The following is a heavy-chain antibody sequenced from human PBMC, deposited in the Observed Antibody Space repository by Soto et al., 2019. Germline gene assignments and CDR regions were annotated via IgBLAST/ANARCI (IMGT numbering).Heavy chain of an antibody. J-gene: IGHJ3*01. D-gene: IGHD3-16*01. Sequence: GGSLRLSCAASGFTVSSNYMSWVRQAPGKGLEWVSVIYSGGSTYYAASVKGRFTISRDNSKNTPELQMISLRAEDTAGYDGAGGSFDLWGQGTMVTVSS. CDR2: IYSGGST. V-gene: IGHV3-53*01. CDR3: AGGSFDL. CDR1: GFTVSSNY.